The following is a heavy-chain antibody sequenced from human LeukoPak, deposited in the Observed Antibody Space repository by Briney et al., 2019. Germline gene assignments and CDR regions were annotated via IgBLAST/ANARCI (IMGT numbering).Heavy chain of an antibody. CDR2: MNPNSGNT. CDR1: GYTFTSYD. CDR3: ASGAPSYCSGGSCYRGFDY. D-gene: IGHD2-15*01. Sequence: ASVKVSCKASGYTFTSYDINWVRQATGQGLEWMGWMNPNSGNTGYAQKFQGRVTMTRDTSISTAYMELSRLRSDDTAVYYCASGAPSYCSGGSCYRGFDYWGQGTLVTVSS. V-gene: IGHV1-8*01. J-gene: IGHJ4*02.